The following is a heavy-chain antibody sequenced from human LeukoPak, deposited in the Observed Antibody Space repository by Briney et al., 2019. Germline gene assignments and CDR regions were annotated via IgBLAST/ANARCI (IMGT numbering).Heavy chain of an antibody. V-gene: IGHV1-3*01. CDR3: ATDYNSNAYYLTS. CDR2: INAGNGNT. D-gene: IGHD3-22*01. J-gene: IGHJ5*02. Sequence: ASVKVSCKASGYTFTSYAMHWVRQAPGQRLEWMGWINAGNGNTKYSQKFQGRVSMTRDTSISTAYMELSGLRPDDTAVYYCATDYNSNAYYLTSWGQGTLVTVSS. CDR1: GYTFTSYA.